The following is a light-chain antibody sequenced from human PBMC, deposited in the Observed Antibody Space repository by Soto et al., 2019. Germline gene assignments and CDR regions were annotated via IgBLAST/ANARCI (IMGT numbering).Light chain of an antibody. CDR1: SSDVGGYNF. CDR2: EVT. J-gene: IGLJ2*01. Sequence: QSVLTQPASVSGSPGQSITISCTGTSSDVGGYNFVSWHQQHPGKAPKLMIYEVTNRPSGVSDRFSGSKSGNTASLTISGLQAEDEADYYCSSYTSRSLRVFGGGTKVTVL. V-gene: IGLV2-14*01. CDR3: SSYTSRSLRV.